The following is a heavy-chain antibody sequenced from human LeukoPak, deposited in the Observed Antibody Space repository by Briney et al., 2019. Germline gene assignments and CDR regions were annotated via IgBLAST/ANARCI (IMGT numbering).Heavy chain of an antibody. Sequence: GGSLRLSCAASGFTVSSNYMSWVRQAPGKGLEWVANIKEDGSEKNYVDSVMGRFTISRDNAKSSLYLQMNSLTAEDTAVYYCSRRNNRAGDYWGQGTLVTVSS. CDR1: GFTVSSNY. V-gene: IGHV3-7*01. D-gene: IGHD2/OR15-2a*01. J-gene: IGHJ4*02. CDR2: IKEDGSEK. CDR3: SRRNNRAGDY.